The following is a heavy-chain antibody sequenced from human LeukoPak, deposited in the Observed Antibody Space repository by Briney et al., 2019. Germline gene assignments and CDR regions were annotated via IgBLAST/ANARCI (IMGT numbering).Heavy chain of an antibody. V-gene: IGHV3-23*01. CDR1: GFTFSSYA. J-gene: IGHJ3*02. CDR3: ARDGRVSGSLLDAFDI. D-gene: IGHD3-22*01. CDR2: ISGSGGST. Sequence: HPGGSLRLSCAASGFTFSSYAMSWVRQAPGKGLEWVSAISGSGGSTYYADSVKGRFTISRDNSKNTLYLQMNSLRAEDTAVYYCARDGRVSGSLLDAFDIWGQGTMVTVSS.